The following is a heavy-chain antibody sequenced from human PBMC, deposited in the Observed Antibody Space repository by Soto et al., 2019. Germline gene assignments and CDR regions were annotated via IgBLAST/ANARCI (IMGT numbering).Heavy chain of an antibody. V-gene: IGHV3-7*04. CDR1: GFTFSSYW. J-gene: IGHJ4*02. CDR2: IKQDGSEK. D-gene: IGHD1-26*01. CDR3: ARDLRDWYSRSYSYDY. Sequence: EVQLVESGGGLVQPGGSLRLSCAASGFTFSSYWMSWVRQAPGKGLEWVANIKQDGSEKYYVDSVKGRFTISRDNAKNSLYLQMNSLRAEDTAVYYCARDLRDWYSRSYSYDYWGQGTLVTVSS.